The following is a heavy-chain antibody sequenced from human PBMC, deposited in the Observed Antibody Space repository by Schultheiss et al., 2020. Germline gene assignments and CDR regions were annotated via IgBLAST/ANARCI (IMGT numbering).Heavy chain of an antibody. D-gene: IGHD1-1*01. J-gene: IGHJ6*02. V-gene: IGHV1-2*04. Sequence: ASVKVSCKASGYTFTGYFIHWMRQAPGQGLEWVGWINPNSGGTKYAQKFQGWVTMTRDTSISTAYMELSRLKSDDTAVYYCARAGVATINYYYYAMEVWGQGTTVTVSS. CDR3: ARAGVATINYYYYAMEV. CDR1: GYTFTGYF. CDR2: INPNSGGT.